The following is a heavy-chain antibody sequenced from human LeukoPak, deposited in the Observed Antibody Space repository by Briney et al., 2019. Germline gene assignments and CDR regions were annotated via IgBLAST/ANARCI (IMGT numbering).Heavy chain of an antibody. J-gene: IGHJ5*02. CDR3: ARSYCGGDCYSDNWFDP. D-gene: IGHD2-21*02. V-gene: IGHV1-2*06. CDR2: VNPNSGDT. CDR1: GFTFTGYY. Sequence: ASVKVSCKASGFTFTGYYIHWARQAPGHGLEWMGRVNPNSGDTNYAQNFQGRVTMTRDTSISTAYMELSGLRSDDTAVYYCARSYCGGDCYSDNWFDPWGQGTLVTVSS.